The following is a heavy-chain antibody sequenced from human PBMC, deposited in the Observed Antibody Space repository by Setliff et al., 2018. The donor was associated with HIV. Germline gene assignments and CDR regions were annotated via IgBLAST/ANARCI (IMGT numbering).Heavy chain of an antibody. J-gene: IGHJ4*02. CDR2: ISAYNGNT. V-gene: IGHV1-18*03. D-gene: IGHD7-27*01. CDR1: GYTFTSYG. Sequence: ASVKVSCKASGYTFTSYGISWVRQAPGQGLEWMGWISAYNGNTNYAQKLQGRVTITSDTSASTAYLELSSLKSEDMAVYYCARVKTGDPLYFDHWGQGTLVTVSS. CDR3: ARVKTGDPLYFDH.